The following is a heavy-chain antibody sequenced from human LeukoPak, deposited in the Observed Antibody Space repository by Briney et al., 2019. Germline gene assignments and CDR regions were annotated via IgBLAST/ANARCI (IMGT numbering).Heavy chain of an antibody. V-gene: IGHV4-61*02. CDR2: IYTSGST. J-gene: IGHJ4*02. D-gene: IGHD5-12*01. Sequence: SETLSLTCTVSGGSISSGSYYWSWIRQPAGKGLEWIGRIYTSGSTNYNPSLKSRVTISVDTSKNQFSLKLSSVTAADTAVYYCARDRGGWLRPYFDSWGLGTLVTVSS. CDR1: GGSISSGSYY. CDR3: ARDRGGWLRPYFDS.